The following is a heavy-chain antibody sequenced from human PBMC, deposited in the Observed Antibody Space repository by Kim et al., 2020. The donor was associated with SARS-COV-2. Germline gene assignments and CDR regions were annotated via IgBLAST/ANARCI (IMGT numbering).Heavy chain of an antibody. CDR3: ARDYGRSFDL. CDR2: SAT. V-gene: IGHV3-7*01. J-gene: IGHJ4*02. Sequence: SATYLVGAGRGRFTMSRDNAKNSLSLQMHNLRGEDTAVYYCARDYGRSFDLWGQGTLVTVSS. D-gene: IGHD4-17*01.